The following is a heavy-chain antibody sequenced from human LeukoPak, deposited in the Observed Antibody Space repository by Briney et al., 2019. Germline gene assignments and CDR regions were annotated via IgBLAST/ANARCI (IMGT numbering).Heavy chain of an antibody. CDR3: ARDSHYDSSGYYYGPSNWFDP. V-gene: IGHV1-2*02. D-gene: IGHD3-22*01. J-gene: IGHJ5*02. CDR1: GYTFTGYY. Sequence: ASVKVSCKASGYTFTGYYMHWVRQAPGQGLEGMGWINPNSGGTNYAQKFQGRVTMTRDTSISTAYMELSRLRSDDTAVYYCARDSHYDSSGYYYGPSNWFDPWGQGTLVTVSS. CDR2: INPNSGGT.